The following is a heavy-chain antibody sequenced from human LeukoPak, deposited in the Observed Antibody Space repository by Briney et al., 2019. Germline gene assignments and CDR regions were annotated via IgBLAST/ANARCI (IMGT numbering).Heavy chain of an antibody. D-gene: IGHD2-8*02. CDR1: GFSVSSNY. V-gene: IGHV3-53*01. J-gene: IGHJ4*02. CDR3: ARAPPGSSGGYFDY. CDR2: IYIDENDANT. Sequence: GGSLRLSCAASGFSVSSNYMSWVRQAPGKGLEWVSVIYIDENDANTYYAASVKGRFTISRDNSKNILYLQMNNLRAEDTAVYYCARAPPGSSGGYFDYRGQGTLVTVSS.